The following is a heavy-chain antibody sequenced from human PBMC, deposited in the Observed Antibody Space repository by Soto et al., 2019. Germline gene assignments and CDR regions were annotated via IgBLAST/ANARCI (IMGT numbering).Heavy chain of an antibody. CDR3: AKDIRYSSSWIYYFDY. D-gene: IGHD6-13*01. CDR1: GFTFSSYG. Sequence: QVQLVESGGGVVQPGRSLRLSCAASGFTFSSYGMHWVRQAPGKGLEWVAVISYDGSNKYYADSVKGRFTISRDNSKNTLYLQMNSLRAEDMAVYYCAKDIRYSSSWIYYFDYWGQGTLVTVSS. V-gene: IGHV3-30*18. CDR2: ISYDGSNK. J-gene: IGHJ4*02.